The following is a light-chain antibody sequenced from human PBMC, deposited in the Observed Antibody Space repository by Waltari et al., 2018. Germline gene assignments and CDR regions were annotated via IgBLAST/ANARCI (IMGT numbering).Light chain of an antibody. CDR2: EVS. CDR1: RSAVGRYNL. V-gene: IGLV2-23*02. J-gene: IGLJ2*01. CDR3: CSYAGSSTFVV. Sequence: QSALTQPASVSGSPGQSITLSCTGTRSAVGRYNLVSWYEQHPGKAPKFMIYEVSTRPSGVSNRFSGSKSGNTASLTISGLQAEDEADYYCCSYAGSSTFVVFGGGTKLTVL.